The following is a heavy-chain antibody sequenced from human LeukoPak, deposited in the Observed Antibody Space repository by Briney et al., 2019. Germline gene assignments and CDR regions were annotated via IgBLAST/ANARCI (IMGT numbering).Heavy chain of an antibody. CDR2: ISAYNGNT. Sequence: ASVKVSCKASGYIFTSYGISWVRQAPGQGLEWMGWISAYNGNTNYAQKFQGRVTMTTDTSTSTAYMELSSLRSEDTAVYYCARATRERYYYDSSGYYLYYFDYWGQGTLVTVSS. CDR1: GYIFTSYG. D-gene: IGHD3-22*01. CDR3: ARATRERYYYDSSGYYLYYFDY. J-gene: IGHJ4*02. V-gene: IGHV1-18*01.